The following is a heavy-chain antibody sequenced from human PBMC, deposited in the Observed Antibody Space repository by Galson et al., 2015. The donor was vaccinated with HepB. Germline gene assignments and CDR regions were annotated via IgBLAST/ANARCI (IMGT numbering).Heavy chain of an antibody. CDR1: GFTVSSHY. V-gene: IGHV3-53*01. CDR3: ARGLPATVTYYYYGMDV. Sequence: SLRLSCAASGFTVSSHYMSWVRQAPGKGLEWVSVIYSGSSTYYADSVKGRFTISRDNSKNTLYLQMNSLRAEDTAVYYCARGLPATVTYYYYGMDVWGQGTTVTVSS. D-gene: IGHD4-17*01. CDR2: IYSGSST. J-gene: IGHJ6*02.